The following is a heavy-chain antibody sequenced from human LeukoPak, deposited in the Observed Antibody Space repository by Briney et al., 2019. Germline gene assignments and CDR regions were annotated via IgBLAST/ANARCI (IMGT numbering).Heavy chain of an antibody. CDR1: GGSISSYY. V-gene: IGHV3-23*01. Sequence: PSETLSLTCTVSGGSISSYYWSWVRQAPGKGLEWVSAISGSGGSTYYADSVKGRFTISRDNSKNTLYLQMNSLRAEDTAVYYCAKARDFWSGYYQGGSFDYWGQGTLVTVSS. CDR3: AKARDFWSGYYQGGSFDY. D-gene: IGHD3-3*01. CDR2: ISGSGGST. J-gene: IGHJ4*02.